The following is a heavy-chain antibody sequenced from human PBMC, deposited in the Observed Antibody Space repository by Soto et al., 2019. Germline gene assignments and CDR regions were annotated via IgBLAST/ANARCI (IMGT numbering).Heavy chain of an antibody. V-gene: IGHV4-59*01. J-gene: IGHJ4*02. Sequence: PSETLSLTCTVSGGSISSYYWSWIRQPPGKGLEWIGYIYYSGSTNYNPSLKSRVTISVDTSKNQFSLKLSSVTAADTAVYYCASADYDFWSGKTHYFDYWGQGSLVTVS. CDR2: IYYSGST. CDR1: GGSISSYY. D-gene: IGHD3-3*01. CDR3: ASADYDFWSGKTHYFDY.